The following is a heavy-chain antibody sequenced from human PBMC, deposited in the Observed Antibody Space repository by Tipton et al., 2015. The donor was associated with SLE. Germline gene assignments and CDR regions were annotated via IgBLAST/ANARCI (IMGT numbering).Heavy chain of an antibody. CDR3: AAFDWFLTWYFDL. J-gene: IGHJ2*01. V-gene: IGHV4-39*07. CDR1: GGSISSSSYY. CDR2: IYYSGSS. Sequence: TLSLTCTVSGGSISSSSYYWVWIRQPPGKGLDWVGSIYYSGSSYYNPSLKSRVTISVDTSKNQFSLKLSSVTAADSAVYYCAAFDWFLTWYFDLWGRGTLVTVSS. D-gene: IGHD3-9*01.